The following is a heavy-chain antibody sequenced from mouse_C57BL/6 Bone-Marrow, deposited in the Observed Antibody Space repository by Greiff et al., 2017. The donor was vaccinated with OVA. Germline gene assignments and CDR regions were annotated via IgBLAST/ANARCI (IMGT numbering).Heavy chain of an antibody. D-gene: IGHD4-1*01. V-gene: IGHV1-61*01. CDR2: IYPSDSET. Sequence: QVQLKQPGAELVRPGSSVKLSCKASGYTFTSYWMDWVKQRPGQGLEWIGNIYPSDSETHYNQKFQDKATLTVDKSSSTAYMQLSSLTSEDSAVYYCAREGGITGRHLDYWGQGTTLTVSS. CDR3: AREGGITGRHLDY. CDR1: GYTFTSYW. J-gene: IGHJ2*01.